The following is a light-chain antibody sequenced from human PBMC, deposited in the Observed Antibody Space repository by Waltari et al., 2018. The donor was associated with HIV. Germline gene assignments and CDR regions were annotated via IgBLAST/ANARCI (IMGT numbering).Light chain of an antibody. Sequence: EIVMTQSPATLSVSPGGRATLSCRARPSVSNSLVWYQQRPGQAPRLLSYGASTRATGIPGRFSGSGSGTEFTLTINSLQSEDFAVYYCQQYNSWPRTFGQGTKVEVK. J-gene: IGKJ1*01. CDR2: GAS. V-gene: IGKV3-15*01. CDR3: QQYNSWPRT. CDR1: PSVSNS.